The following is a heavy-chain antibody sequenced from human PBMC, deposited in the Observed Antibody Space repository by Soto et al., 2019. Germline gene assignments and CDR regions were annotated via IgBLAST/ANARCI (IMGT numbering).Heavy chain of an antibody. Sequence: EVQLVESGGGLAQPGGSLRLSCAASGFTVTSNYMNWVRQAPGKGLEWISVLYGDGRTYYADSVKGRFTISRDSSKNTLFHQMNSLRAEATAIYYCARPPSGTYLLHWGQGTMVAVSS. CDR3: ARPPSGTYLLH. V-gene: IGHV3-66*04. D-gene: IGHD1-26*01. CDR1: GFTVTSNY. CDR2: LYGDGRT. J-gene: IGHJ3*01.